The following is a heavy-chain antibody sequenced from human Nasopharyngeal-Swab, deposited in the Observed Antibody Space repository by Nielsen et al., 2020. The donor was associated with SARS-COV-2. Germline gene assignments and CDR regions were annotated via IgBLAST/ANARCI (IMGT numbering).Heavy chain of an antibody. J-gene: IGHJ3*02. D-gene: IGHD7-27*01. CDR3: AKMRDWGDFAFDI. CDR2: IRGNGVST. Sequence: GGLRLSCAASGFTFTSYAMSWVRQAPGKGLEWVSSIRGNGVSTYYADSVKGRFTISSDKSKSTLELQMSSLRAGDTAVYYCAKMRDWGDFAFDIWGQGTMVIVSS. V-gene: IGHV3-23*01. CDR1: GFTFTSYA.